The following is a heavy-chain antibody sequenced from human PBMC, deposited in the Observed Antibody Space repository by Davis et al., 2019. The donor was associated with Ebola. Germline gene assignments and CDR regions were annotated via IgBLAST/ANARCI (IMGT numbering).Heavy chain of an antibody. J-gene: IGHJ4*02. CDR2: IIPIFGTA. Sequence: SLKVSCNASGGTFSSYAIIRVRHAPGQGLEWMGGIIPIFGTANYAQKFQGRVTITSDDSTSTAYMELSSLRSEDTAVYYCAFAIVVVPAALNYWGQGTLVTVSS. V-gene: IGHV1-69*13. CDR3: AFAIVVVPAALNY. CDR1: GGTFSSYA. D-gene: IGHD2-2*01.